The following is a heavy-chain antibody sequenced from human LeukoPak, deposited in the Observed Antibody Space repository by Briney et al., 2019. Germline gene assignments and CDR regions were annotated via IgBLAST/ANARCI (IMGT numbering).Heavy chain of an antibody. J-gene: IGHJ3*02. CDR2: IYHSGST. Sequence: SETLSLTCAVSGYPISSGYYWGWIRQPPGKGLEWIGSIYHSGSTYYNPSLKSRVTISVDTSKNQFSLKLSSVTAADTAVYYCARDIPAGIAVAGDAFDIWGQGTMVTVSS. V-gene: IGHV4-38-2*02. CDR1: GYPISSGYY. D-gene: IGHD6-19*01. CDR3: ARDIPAGIAVAGDAFDI.